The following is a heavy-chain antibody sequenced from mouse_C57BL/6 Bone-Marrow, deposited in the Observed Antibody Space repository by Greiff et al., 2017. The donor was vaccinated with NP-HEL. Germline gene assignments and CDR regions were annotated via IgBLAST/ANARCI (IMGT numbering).Heavy chain of an antibody. J-gene: IGHJ3*01. CDR3: GRGDYYGSSYEFAD. Sequence: QVQLQQPGAELVKPGASVKMSCKASGYTFTSYWITWVKQRPGQGLEWIGDIYPGRGSTNYNEKFKSKATLTVDTSSSTAYMQLSSLTSEDSAVYYCGRGDYYGSSYEFADRGQGTLVTASA. CDR2: IYPGRGST. CDR1: GYTFTSYW. V-gene: IGHV1-55*01. D-gene: IGHD1-1*01.